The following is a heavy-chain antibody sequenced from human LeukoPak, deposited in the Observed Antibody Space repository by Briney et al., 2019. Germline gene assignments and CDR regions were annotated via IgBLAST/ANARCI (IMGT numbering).Heavy chain of an antibody. Sequence: ASVKVSCKASGYTFTSYGISWVRQAPGQGLEWMGLISAYNGSTNYAQKLQGRGTMTTDTSTSTAYMELRSLRSDATAVYYCARQRRVLKRGGSGYYGSGSYSIAYYFDYWGQGTLVTVSS. J-gene: IGHJ4*02. V-gene: IGHV1-18*04. CDR3: ARQRRVLKRGGSGYYGSGSYSIAYYFDY. CDR2: ISAYNGST. D-gene: IGHD3-10*01. CDR1: GYTFTSYG.